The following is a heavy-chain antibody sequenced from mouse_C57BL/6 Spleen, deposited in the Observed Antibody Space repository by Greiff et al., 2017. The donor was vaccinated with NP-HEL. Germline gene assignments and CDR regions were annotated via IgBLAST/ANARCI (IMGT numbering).Heavy chain of an antibody. V-gene: IGHV1-26*01. Sequence: VQLQQSGPELVKPGASVKISCKASGYTFTDYYMNWVKQSHGKSLEWIGDINPNNGGTSYNQKFKGKATLTVDKSSSTAYMELRSLTSEDSAVYYCAREGGTYDYDGGAWFAYWGQGTLVTVSA. CDR1: GYTFTDYY. D-gene: IGHD2-4*01. CDR2: INPNNGGT. CDR3: AREGGTYDYDGGAWFAY. J-gene: IGHJ3*01.